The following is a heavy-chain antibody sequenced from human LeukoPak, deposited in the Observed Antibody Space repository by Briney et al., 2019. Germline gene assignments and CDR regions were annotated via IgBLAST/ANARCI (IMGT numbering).Heavy chain of an antibody. CDR2: ISYDETNK. J-gene: IGHJ4*02. CDR3: ARELTDILTGHFDY. D-gene: IGHD3-9*01. Sequence: GGSLRLSCAASGFTFSNYAMHWVRQAPGKGLEWVAVISYDETNKSYADSVKGRFTISRDNSKNTLYLQMNGLRAEDTAVYYCARELTDILTGHFDYWGQGTLVTVSS. V-gene: IGHV3-30*04. CDR1: GFTFSNYA.